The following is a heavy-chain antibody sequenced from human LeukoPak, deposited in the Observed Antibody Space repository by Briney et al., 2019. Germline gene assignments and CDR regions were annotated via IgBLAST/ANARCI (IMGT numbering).Heavy chain of an antibody. CDR1: GYTFTGYY. V-gene: IGHV1-2*02. J-gene: IGHJ4*02. CDR2: INPNTGGT. Sequence: ASVKVSCKASGYTFTGYYIHWVRQAPGQGLEWMGWINPNTGGTNYAQKFQDRVTMTRDMSISTAYMELSRLRSDDTAVYYCAREFRLGVNTVGYWGQGTLVTVSS. CDR3: AREFRLGVNTVGY. D-gene: IGHD3-10*01.